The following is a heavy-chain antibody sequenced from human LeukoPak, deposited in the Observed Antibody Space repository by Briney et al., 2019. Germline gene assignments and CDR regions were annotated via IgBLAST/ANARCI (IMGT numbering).Heavy chain of an antibody. J-gene: IGHJ3*02. CDR1: GGSISSSSYY. Sequence: SETLSHTCTVSGGSISSSSYYCGWIRQPPGKGLEWIGSIYYSGSTYYNPSLKSRVTISVDTSKNQFSLKLSSVTAADTAVYYCARLNYGDYDKAFDIWGQGTMVTVSS. V-gene: IGHV4-39*01. CDR2: IYYSGST. CDR3: ARLNYGDYDKAFDI. D-gene: IGHD4-17*01.